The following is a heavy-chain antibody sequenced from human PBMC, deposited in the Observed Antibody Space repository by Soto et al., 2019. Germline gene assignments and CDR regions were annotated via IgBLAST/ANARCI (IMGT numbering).Heavy chain of an antibody. D-gene: IGHD3-16*01. CDR2: ISGSGAST. CDR3: AKTPGVITVITSFDH. CDR1: GFTFNKYA. J-gene: IGHJ4*02. V-gene: IGHV3-23*01. Sequence: WGSLRLSCVASGFTFNKYALAWVRQAPGKGLEWVSAISGSGASTYDAYSVKGRFTISRDNSNNTLYLKMNSLRAEDTAVYYCAKTPGVITVITSFDHWGQGTPVTVSS.